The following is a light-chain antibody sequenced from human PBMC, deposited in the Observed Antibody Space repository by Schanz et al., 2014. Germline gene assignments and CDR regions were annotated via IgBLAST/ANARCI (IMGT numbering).Light chain of an antibody. CDR1: QSVSSK. J-gene: IGKJ2*01. Sequence: DIVMTQSPATLSVSPGERATLSCRASQSVSSKVAWYQQKPGQAPRLLIYGASTRATGFPARFSGSGSGTEFTLTISSVQSEDFAVYYCQQYKNWPETFGQGTKLEIK. V-gene: IGKV3-15*01. CDR2: GAS. CDR3: QQYKNWPET.